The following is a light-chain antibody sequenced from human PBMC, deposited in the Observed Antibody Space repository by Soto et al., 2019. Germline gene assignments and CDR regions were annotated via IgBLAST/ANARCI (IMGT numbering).Light chain of an antibody. J-gene: IGKJ5*01. CDR2: DAS. Sequence: DIQMTQSPSSLSASVGDRVTITCRASQSISNYLNWYQQKPGKAPKLLIYDASSLQSGVPSRFSGSGSGTDFTLTISSLQSEDFASYYCQQSYTTPITFGQGTLLEIK. CDR3: QQSYTTPIT. CDR1: QSISNY. V-gene: IGKV1-39*01.